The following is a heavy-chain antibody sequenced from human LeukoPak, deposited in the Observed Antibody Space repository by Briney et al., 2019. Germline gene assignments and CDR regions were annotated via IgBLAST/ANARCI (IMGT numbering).Heavy chain of an antibody. V-gene: IGHV4-59*01. CDR1: GGSISSYY. Sequence: SETLSLTCTVSGGSISSYYWSWIRQPPGKGLEWIGYIYFSGSTNYNPSLKSRFTISVDTSRNQFTLQLSSVTAADTAVYYCARTSHPHVSSWLFDYWGQGTLVTVSS. CDR2: IYFSGST. CDR3: ARTSHPHVSSWLFDY. J-gene: IGHJ4*02. D-gene: IGHD6-13*01.